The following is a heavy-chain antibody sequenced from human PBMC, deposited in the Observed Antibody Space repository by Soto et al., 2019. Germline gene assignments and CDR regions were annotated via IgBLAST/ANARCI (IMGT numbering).Heavy chain of an antibody. D-gene: IGHD2-2*01. Sequence: GGSLRLSCAASGFTFSSYGMHWVRQAPGKGLEWVAVIWYDGSNKYYADSVKGRFTISRDNSKNTLYLQMNSLRAEDTAVYYCAREDIVLVPAANLPPDDWGQGTLVPVSS. CDR2: IWYDGSNK. CDR1: GFTFSSYG. V-gene: IGHV3-33*01. CDR3: AREDIVLVPAANLPPDD. J-gene: IGHJ4*02.